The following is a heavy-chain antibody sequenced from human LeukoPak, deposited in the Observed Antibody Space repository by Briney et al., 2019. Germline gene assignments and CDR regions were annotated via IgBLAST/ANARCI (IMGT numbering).Heavy chain of an antibody. J-gene: IGHJ4*02. Sequence: SETLSLTCLVSAYSINSDYYWGWIRQPPGKGLEWIGNIYYTGRTYYNPSLKSRVSISIDTSKNEFSLKVRSVTAADTAVYYCARLYYYDASGPPLWGQGTLVIVSS. D-gene: IGHD3-22*01. CDR2: IYYTGRT. V-gene: IGHV4-38-2*01. CDR3: ARLYYYDASGPPL. CDR1: AYSINSDYY.